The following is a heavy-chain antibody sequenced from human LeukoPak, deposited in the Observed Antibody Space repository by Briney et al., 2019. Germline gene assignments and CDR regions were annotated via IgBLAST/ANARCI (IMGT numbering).Heavy chain of an antibody. CDR1: GFTVSPNY. CDR2: IKQDGSEE. CDR3: ARDPYSSTWSYGMDV. Sequence: PGGSLRLSCEVFGFTVSPNYMSWVRQAPGKGLERVANIKQDGSEEVYVDSVKGRFTISRDNAKNSLFLQMNTLRAEDTAVYYCARDPYSSTWSYGMDVWGQGTTVTVSS. D-gene: IGHD6-6*01. J-gene: IGHJ6*02. V-gene: IGHV3-7*05.